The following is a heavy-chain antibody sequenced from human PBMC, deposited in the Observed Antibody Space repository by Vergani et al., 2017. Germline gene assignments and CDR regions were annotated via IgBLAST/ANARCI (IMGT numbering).Heavy chain of an antibody. Sequence: EVQLLESGGGLVQPGGSLRLSCAASGFTFSSYAMSWVRQAPGKGLEWVSAISGSGGSTYYADSVKGRFTISRDNSKNTMYLQMNSLRAEDTAVYYCAKAERRMYYFDYWGQGTLVNVSS. V-gene: IGHV3-23*01. CDR2: ISGSGGST. CDR1: GFTFSSYA. CDR3: AKAERRMYYFDY. J-gene: IGHJ4*02.